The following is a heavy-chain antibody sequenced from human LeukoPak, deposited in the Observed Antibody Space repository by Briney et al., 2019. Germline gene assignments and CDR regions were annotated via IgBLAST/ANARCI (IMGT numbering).Heavy chain of an antibody. V-gene: IGHV4-59*11. CDR1: GGSISSHY. CDR2: IYYSGST. J-gene: IGHJ4*02. Sequence: SETLSLTCTVSGGSISSHYWSWIRQPPGKGLEWIGYIYYSGSTNYNPSLKSRVTISVDTSKNQFSLKLSSVTAADTAVYYCASTYYDSLVVWGQGTLVTVSS. CDR3: ASTYYDSLVV. D-gene: IGHD3-22*01.